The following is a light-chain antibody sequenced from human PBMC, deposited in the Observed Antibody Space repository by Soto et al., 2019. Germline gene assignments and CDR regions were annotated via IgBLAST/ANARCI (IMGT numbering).Light chain of an antibody. CDR1: QSVSSSY. CDR2: GAS. Sequence: EIVVSLSPGTLALSTGERATLSCRASQSVSSSYLAWYQQKPGQAPRFLIYGASTRATGLPARFSGSGSGTEFTLTISSLQSEDFAVYYCQQYNNWPRTFGQGTKVDIK. J-gene: IGKJ1*01. CDR3: QQYNNWPRT. V-gene: IGKV3-15*01.